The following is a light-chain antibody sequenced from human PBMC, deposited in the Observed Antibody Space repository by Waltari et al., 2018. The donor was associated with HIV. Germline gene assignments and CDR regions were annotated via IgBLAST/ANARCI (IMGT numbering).Light chain of an antibody. V-gene: IGLV3-1*01. CDR3: QAWDSGTIV. CDR2: QDT. Sequence: SYDLTQPPSVSVSSGQTATVTCSGVTLGHKYVSWYQQRSCQSPVLVIYQDTKRPPGIPERVFGSTSENTATLTIYETQPLDEAHYSRQAWDSGTIVFGGGTNLTVL. J-gene: IGLJ3*02. CDR1: TLGHKY.